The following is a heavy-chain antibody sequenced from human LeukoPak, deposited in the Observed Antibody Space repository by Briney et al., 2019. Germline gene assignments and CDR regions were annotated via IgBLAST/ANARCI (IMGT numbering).Heavy chain of an antibody. CDR1: GFTFSSYG. CDR3: ARETRVRWTDY. D-gene: IGHD5-24*01. Sequence: GGSLRLSCAASGFTFSSYGMSWVRQAPGKGLEWVSAISGSGGSTYYADSVKGRFTISRDNSKNIMFLQMSSLRAEDTAVYYCARETRVRWTDYWGQGILVTVSS. CDR2: ISGSGGST. J-gene: IGHJ4*02. V-gene: IGHV3-23*01.